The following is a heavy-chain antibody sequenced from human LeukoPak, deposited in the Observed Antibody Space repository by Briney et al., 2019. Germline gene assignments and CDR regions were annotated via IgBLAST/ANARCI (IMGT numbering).Heavy chain of an antibody. CDR1: GFIFSTYG. J-gene: IGHJ6*02. CDR2: INSDGSST. CDR3: ARDVVGYDFWSDTLYGMDV. Sequence: GGSLRLSCAASGFIFSTYGMHWVRQAPGKGLVWVSRINSDGSSTRYADSVKGRFTISRDNAKNTLYLQMNSLRAEDTAVYYCARDVVGYDFWSDTLYGMDVWGQGTTVTVSS. D-gene: IGHD3-3*01. V-gene: IGHV3-74*01.